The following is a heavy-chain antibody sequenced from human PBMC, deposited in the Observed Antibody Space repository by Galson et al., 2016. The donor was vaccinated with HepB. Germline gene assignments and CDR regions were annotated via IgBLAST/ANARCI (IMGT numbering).Heavy chain of an antibody. Sequence: SLRLSCAASGSIFSNYAMTWVRQAPGKGLEWVSLIYSGGNTLYADSVKGRFSISRDNSKNTLYLQMNSLSAEDTAVYYCARNPGASTWGWGQGTLVTVAS. CDR3: ARNPGASTWG. V-gene: IGHV3-66*01. CDR2: IYSGGNT. CDR1: GSIFSNYA. J-gene: IGHJ4*02. D-gene: IGHD6-13*01.